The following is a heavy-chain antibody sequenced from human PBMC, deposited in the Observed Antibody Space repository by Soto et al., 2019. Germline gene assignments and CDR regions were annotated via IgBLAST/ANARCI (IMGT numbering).Heavy chain of an antibody. Sequence: GEALKISCKGSGYSFTSYWISWERQMPGKGLEWMGRIDPSDSYTNYSPSFQGHVTISADKSISTAYLQWSSLKASDTAMYYCASGVAGDYYYYGMDVWGQGXTVTVYS. CDR1: GYSFTSYW. D-gene: IGHD6-19*01. CDR2: IDPSDSYT. V-gene: IGHV5-10-1*01. CDR3: ASGVAGDYYYYGMDV. J-gene: IGHJ6*02.